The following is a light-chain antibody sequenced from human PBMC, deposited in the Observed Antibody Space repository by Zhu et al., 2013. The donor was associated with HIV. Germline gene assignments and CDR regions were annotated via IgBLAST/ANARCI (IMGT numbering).Light chain of an antibody. V-gene: IGLV2-14*02. CDR2: EVT. Sequence: QSALTQPASVSGSPGQSITISCTGSSSDVGDYNLVSWYQQHPGKAPKLVIYEVTKRPSGISFRLSGSKSGNTASLTISRLQADDEADYYCSSYMSGTLKVFGGGTKLTVL. CDR1: SSDVGDYNL. J-gene: IGLJ3*02. CDR3: SSYMSGTLKV.